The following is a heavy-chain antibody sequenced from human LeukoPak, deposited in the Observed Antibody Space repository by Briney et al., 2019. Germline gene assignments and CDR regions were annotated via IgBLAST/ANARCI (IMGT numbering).Heavy chain of an antibody. Sequence: SVKVSCKASGGTFSSYVISWVRQAPGQGLEWMGGIIPIFGTANYAQKFQGRVTITTDESTSTAYMELSSLRSEDTAVYYCARGTRWLPYYFDYWGQGTLVTVSS. CDR1: GGTFSSYV. J-gene: IGHJ4*02. CDR2: IIPIFGTA. CDR3: ARGTRWLPYYFDY. D-gene: IGHD5-12*01. V-gene: IGHV1-69*05.